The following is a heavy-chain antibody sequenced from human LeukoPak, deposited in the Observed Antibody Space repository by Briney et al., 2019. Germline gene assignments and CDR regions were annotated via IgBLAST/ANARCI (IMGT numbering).Heavy chain of an antibody. CDR2: ISAYNGNT. J-gene: IGHJ4*02. Sequence: ASVKVSCKASGYTFTTYGITWVRRAPGQGLEWMGWISAYNGNTNYAQKLQGRLTMTTDTSTSTAYMELRSLRSDDAAVYYCARDVGGKMVYAPTFNDYWGQGTLVTVSS. CDR3: ARDVGGKMVYAPTFNDY. CDR1: GYTFTTYG. V-gene: IGHV1-18*01. D-gene: IGHD2-8*01.